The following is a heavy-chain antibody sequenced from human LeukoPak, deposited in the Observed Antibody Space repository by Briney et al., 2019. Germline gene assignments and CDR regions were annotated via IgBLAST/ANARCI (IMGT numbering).Heavy chain of an antibody. CDR1: GFTFSSYA. CDR2: ISYDGSNK. D-gene: IGHD3-16*01. V-gene: IGHV3-30-3*01. CDR3: AREYDYVWGSLSLRDAFDI. Sequence: GGSLRLSCAAPGFTFSSYAMHWVRQAPGKGLEWVAVISYDGSNKYYADSVKGRFTISRDNSKNTLYLQMNSLRAEDTAVYYCAREYDYVWGSLSLRDAFDIWGQGTMVTVSS. J-gene: IGHJ3*02.